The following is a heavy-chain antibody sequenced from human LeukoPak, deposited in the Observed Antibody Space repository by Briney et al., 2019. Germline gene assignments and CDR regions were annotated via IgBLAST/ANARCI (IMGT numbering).Heavy chain of an antibody. CDR2: ISGSGGST. D-gene: IGHD6-13*01. CDR3: ARVGIAAAGGGFDY. CDR1: GFTFSSYG. V-gene: IGHV3-23*01. J-gene: IGHJ4*02. Sequence: GGSLRLSCAASGFTFSSYGMSWVRQAPGKGLEWVSAISGSGGSTYYADSVKGRFTISRDNSKNSLYLQMNSLRAEDTAVYYCARVGIAAAGGGFDYWGQGTLVTVSS.